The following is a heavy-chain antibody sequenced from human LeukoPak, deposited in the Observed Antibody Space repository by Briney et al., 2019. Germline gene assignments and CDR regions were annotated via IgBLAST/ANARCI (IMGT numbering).Heavy chain of an antibody. CDR2: INPNSGGT. V-gene: IGHV1-2*02. CDR1: GYTFTGYY. J-gene: IGHJ6*02. CDR3: AGGGVTTSSYDGTDV. D-gene: IGHD4-17*01. Sequence: ASVKVSCKASGYTFTGYYMHWVRQAPGQGLEWMGWINPNSGGTNYAQKFQGRVTMTRDTSISTAYMELSRLRSDDTAVYYCAGGGVTTSSYDGTDVWCQGTTVTVSS.